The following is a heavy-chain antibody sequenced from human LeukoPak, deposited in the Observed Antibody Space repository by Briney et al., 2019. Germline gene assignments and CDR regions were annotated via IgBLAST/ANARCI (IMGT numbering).Heavy chain of an antibody. D-gene: IGHD4-11*01. J-gene: IGHJ4*02. V-gene: IGHV4-38-2*02. CDR2: IYHSGST. Sequence: SETLSLTCTVSGYSISSGYYWGWIRQPPGKGLEWIGSIYHSGSTYYNPSLKSRVTISVDTSKNQFSLKLSSVTAADTAVYYCARVTYSNYAGYWGQGTLVTVSS. CDR1: GYSISSGYY. CDR3: ARVTYSNYAGY.